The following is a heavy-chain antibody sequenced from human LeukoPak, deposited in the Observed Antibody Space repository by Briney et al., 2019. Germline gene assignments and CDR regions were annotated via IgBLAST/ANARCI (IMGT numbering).Heavy chain of an antibody. CDR3: ARVRGTFETD. CDR2: LYYSGST. D-gene: IGHD2/OR15-2a*01. CDR1: GGSISTYY. V-gene: IGHV4-59*01. Sequence: SETLSLTCTVSGGSISTYYWSWIRQPPGKGLEWIGYLYYSGSTTYSPSLKSRVTMSVDTSKSQFSLKLNSVAAVDTAIYYCARVRGTFETDWGQGTLVTVSS. J-gene: IGHJ1*01.